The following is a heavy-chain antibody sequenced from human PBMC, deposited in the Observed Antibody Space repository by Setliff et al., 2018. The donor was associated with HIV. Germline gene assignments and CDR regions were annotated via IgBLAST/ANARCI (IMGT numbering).Heavy chain of an antibody. CDR1: GGTFSTYA. CDR3: ARVSGLSGELLYFDY. CDR2: INPNSGGA. V-gene: IGHV1-69*10. D-gene: IGHD1-26*01. J-gene: IGHJ4*02. Sequence: ASVKVSCKASGGTFSTYAISWVRQAPGQGLEWMGGINPNSGGADYAQKFQGRVSITRDTSASTAYMELSSLRSEDTAVYSCARVSGLSGELLYFDYWGLGTLVTVSS.